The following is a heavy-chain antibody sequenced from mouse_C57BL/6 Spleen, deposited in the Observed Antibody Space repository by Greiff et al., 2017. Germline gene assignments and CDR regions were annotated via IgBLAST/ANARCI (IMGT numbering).Heavy chain of an antibody. CDR2: INPGSGGT. CDR1: GYAFTNYL. V-gene: IGHV1-54*01. CDR3: ASPTYYGSSDWYFDV. Sequence: QVQLQQSGAELVRPGTSVKVSCKASGYAFTNYLIEWVKQRPGQGLEWIGVINPGSGGTNYNEKFKGKATLTADKSSSTAYMQLSSLTSEDSAVYFCASPTYYGSSDWYFDVWGTGTTVTVSS. D-gene: IGHD1-1*01. J-gene: IGHJ1*03.